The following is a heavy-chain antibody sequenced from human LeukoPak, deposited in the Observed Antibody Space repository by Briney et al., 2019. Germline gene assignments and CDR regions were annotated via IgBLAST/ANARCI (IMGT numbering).Heavy chain of an antibody. CDR3: AKDRGWQYADYETVAIEH. D-gene: IGHD4-17*01. Sequence: ASVKVSCKASGYTFSNYGISWVRQAPGQGLEWMGWASVHTGITYYAQKFQARVTMTTDTSTTTAYLELRSLRSGDTAVYYCAKDRGWQYADYETVAIEHWGQGTLVTVSS. CDR1: GYTFSNYG. CDR2: ASVHTGIT. V-gene: IGHV1-18*01. J-gene: IGHJ4*02.